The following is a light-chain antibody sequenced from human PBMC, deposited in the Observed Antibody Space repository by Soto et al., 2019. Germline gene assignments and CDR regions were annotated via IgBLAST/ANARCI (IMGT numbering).Light chain of an antibody. V-gene: IGLV3-21*02. Sequence: SYELTQPPSVSVAPGQTATISCGGNNVGSKVVHWYQQKPGQAPVLVVYDDTYRPSGIPERFSGSNSGNTATLTISRVEAGDEADYYCQVWHIGSYRVFGAGTKLTVL. J-gene: IGLJ3*02. CDR3: QVWHIGSYRV. CDR2: DDT. CDR1: NVGSKV.